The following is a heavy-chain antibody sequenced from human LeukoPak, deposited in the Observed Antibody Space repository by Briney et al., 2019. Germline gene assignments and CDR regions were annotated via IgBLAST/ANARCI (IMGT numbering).Heavy chain of an antibody. V-gene: IGHV4-34*01. CDR3: ATKRAPVGATFY. CDR1: GGSFSGYY. Sequence: SETLSLTCAVYGGSFSGYYWSWIRQPPGKGLEWIGEINHSGSTNYHPSLNSPVTISVDTSKHQFSLKLTSVTAADTAVHYCATKRAPVGATFYWGQGTLVTVSS. J-gene: IGHJ4*02. D-gene: IGHD1-26*01. CDR2: INHSGST.